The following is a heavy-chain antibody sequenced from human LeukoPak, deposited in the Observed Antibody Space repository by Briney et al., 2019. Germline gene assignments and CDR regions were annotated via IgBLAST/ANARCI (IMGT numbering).Heavy chain of an antibody. V-gene: IGHV5-51*01. CDR3: ARTPRYCSSTSCYFSDY. J-gene: IGHJ4*02. CDR2: IYPGDSDT. D-gene: IGHD2-2*01. Sequence: PGESLKISCKGSGYSFTSYWIGWVRQMPGKGLEWMGIIYPGDSDTRYSPSFQGQVTISADKSISTAYLQWSSLKASDTAMYYCARTPRYCSSTSCYFSDYWGQGTLVTVSS. CDR1: GYSFTSYW.